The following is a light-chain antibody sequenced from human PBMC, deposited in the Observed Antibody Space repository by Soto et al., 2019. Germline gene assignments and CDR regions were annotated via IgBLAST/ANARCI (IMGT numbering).Light chain of an antibody. J-gene: IGKJ1*01. CDR3: QQYATSPRT. V-gene: IGKV3-20*01. CDR2: GAS. Sequence: EIVLTQSPDTLSLSQGERATLSCRASQSISSSHVAWYQQKPGQAPMLLIYGASNWATGIPDRISGSGSGTDFTLTISSLETGDFAVYYCQQYATSPRTFGQGTKVEIK. CDR1: QSISSSH.